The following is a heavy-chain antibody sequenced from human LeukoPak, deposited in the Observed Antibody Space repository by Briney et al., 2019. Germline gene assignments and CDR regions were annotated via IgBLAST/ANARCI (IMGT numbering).Heavy chain of an antibody. J-gene: IGHJ6*02. CDR1: EFTFSDYY. Sequence: GGSLRLSCEASEFTFSDYYLSWIRQAPGKGLEWISYISDSAINPHYADSVKGRFTISRDNAKKLLVLEMKSLRSEDTAVYYCAAYYGSGSVNYYRGMDIWGQGTTVTVSS. CDR2: ISDSAINP. D-gene: IGHD3-10*01. CDR3: AAYYGSGSVNYYRGMDI. V-gene: IGHV3-11*01.